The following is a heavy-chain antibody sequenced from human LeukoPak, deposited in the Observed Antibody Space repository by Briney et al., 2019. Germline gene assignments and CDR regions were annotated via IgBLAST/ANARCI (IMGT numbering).Heavy chain of an antibody. J-gene: IGHJ4*02. Sequence: GGSLRLSCAAYGFTFSSYGMHWVRQAPGKGLEWVAVISYDGSNKYYADSVKGRFTISRDNSKNTLYLQMNSLRAEDTAVYYCARGSLWLQLDYWGQGTLVTVSS. V-gene: IGHV3-30*03. CDR1: GFTFSSYG. CDR3: ARGSLWLQLDY. D-gene: IGHD5-24*01. CDR2: ISYDGSNK.